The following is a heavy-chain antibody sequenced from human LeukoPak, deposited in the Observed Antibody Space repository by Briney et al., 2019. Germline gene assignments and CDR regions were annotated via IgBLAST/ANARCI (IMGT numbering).Heavy chain of an antibody. CDR3: ARDKGGMYGLDI. Sequence: GGSLRLSCAASAFTVSSNHMHWVRQAPEKGLEWVSIIYDAGNTHFADSVKGRFTVSRDNSNNTVYLQMNSLRPEDTALYYCARDKGGMYGLDIWGQGTMVTVSS. D-gene: IGHD2-8*01. J-gene: IGHJ3*02. CDR1: AFTVSSNH. V-gene: IGHV3-66*02. CDR2: IYDAGNT.